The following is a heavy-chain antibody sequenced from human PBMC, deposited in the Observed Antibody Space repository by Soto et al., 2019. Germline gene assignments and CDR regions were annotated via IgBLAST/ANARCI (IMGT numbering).Heavy chain of an antibody. CDR1: GFSRSTSGVG. D-gene: IGHD3-22*01. V-gene: IGHV2-5*02. CDR3: APTYYYDSSGYYYVHP. Sequence: SGPTLVNPTQTLTLTCTFSGFSRSTSGVGVGWIRQPPGKALEWLALIYWDDDKRYSPSLKSRLTITKDTSKNQVVLTMTNMDPVDTATYYCAPTYYYDSSGYYYVHPWGQGTLVTVSS. J-gene: IGHJ5*02. CDR2: IYWDDDK.